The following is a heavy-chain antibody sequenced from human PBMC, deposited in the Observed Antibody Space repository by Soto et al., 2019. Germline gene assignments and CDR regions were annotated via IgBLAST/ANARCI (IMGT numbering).Heavy chain of an antibody. CDR3: AHRILRTVFGLVTTTAIYFDF. CDR1: GFSLTTSGVG. V-gene: IGHV2-5*02. D-gene: IGHD3-3*01. Sequence: QITLNESGPTVVKPAETLTLTCTFSGFSLTTSGVGVGWIRQSPGKAPEWLGLIYWDDDKRYSASLKSRPTIAKATSKNQVVLTMASVDPADTATYYCAHRILRTVFGLVTTTAIYFDFWGQGTPVVVSS. CDR2: IYWDDDK. J-gene: IGHJ4*02.